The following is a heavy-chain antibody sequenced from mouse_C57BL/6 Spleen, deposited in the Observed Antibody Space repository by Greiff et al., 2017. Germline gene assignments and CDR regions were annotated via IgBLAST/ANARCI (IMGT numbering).Heavy chain of an antibody. CDR3: ARRRVYGYDYFDY. CDR2: IDPSDSYT. CDR1: GYTFTSYW. J-gene: IGHJ2*01. V-gene: IGHV1-69*01. D-gene: IGHD2-2*01. Sequence: QVQLQQPGAELVMPGASVKLSCKASGYTFTSYWMHWVKQRPGQGLEWIGEIDPSDSYTNYNQKFKGKSTLTVDKSSSTAYMQLISLTSEDSAVYDFARRRVYGYDYFDYWGQGTTLTVAS.